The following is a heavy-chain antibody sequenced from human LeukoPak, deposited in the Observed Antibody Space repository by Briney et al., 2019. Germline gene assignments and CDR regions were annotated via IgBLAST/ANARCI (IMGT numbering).Heavy chain of an antibody. V-gene: IGHV3-9*01. D-gene: IGHD7-27*01. Sequence: PGRSLRLSCAASGFTFDDYAMHWVRQAPGKGLEWVSGISWNSGSIGYADSVKGRFTISRDNAKNSLYLQMNSLRAEDTALYYCAKLVLTGALINPHAFDIWGQGTMVTVSS. CDR1: GFTFDDYA. CDR2: ISWNSGSI. J-gene: IGHJ3*02. CDR3: AKLVLTGALINPHAFDI.